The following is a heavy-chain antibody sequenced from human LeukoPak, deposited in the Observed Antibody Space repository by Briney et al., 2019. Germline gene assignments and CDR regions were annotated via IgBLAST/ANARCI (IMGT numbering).Heavy chain of an antibody. V-gene: IGHV5-51*01. CDR3: ASYSSGWYSGWDY. J-gene: IGHJ4*02. D-gene: IGHD6-19*01. CDR1: GYSFTSYW. CDR2: IYPGDSDT. Sequence: GESLKISCKGSGYSFTSYWIGWVRQMPGKGLEWMGIIYPGDSDTRYSPSFQGQVTISADKSISTAYLQWSSLKTSDTAMYYCASYSSGWYSGWDYWGQGTLVTVSS.